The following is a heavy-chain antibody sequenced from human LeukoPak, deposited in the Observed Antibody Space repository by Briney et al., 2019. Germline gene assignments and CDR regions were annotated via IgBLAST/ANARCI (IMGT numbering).Heavy chain of an antibody. CDR2: FSSRGGSK. V-gene: IGHV3-23*01. Sequence: GGSLRLSCSASGFTFTNYAMRWVRHAPGKGREWVSTFSSRGGSKYYADSVKGRFTLSRDNYKNTFYMQMDSLRGEDTAVYYCAKDRDEDGDYELVFDHWGQGTLVTVSS. J-gene: IGHJ4*02. D-gene: IGHD4-17*01. CDR3: AKDRDEDGDYELVFDH. CDR1: GFTFTNYA.